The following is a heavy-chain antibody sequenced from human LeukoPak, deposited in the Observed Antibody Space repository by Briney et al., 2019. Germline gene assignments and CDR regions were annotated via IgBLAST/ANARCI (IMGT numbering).Heavy chain of an antibody. CDR1: GFTFSSYW. D-gene: IGHD3-22*01. V-gene: IGHV3-7*01. J-gene: IGHJ4*02. CDR2: INQDGSEK. CDR3: ARESPRTMILY. Sequence: GGSLRLSCAASGFTFSSYWMSWVRQAPGKGLEWVANINQDGSEKYYVDSVKGRFTISRDNAKNSLYLQMNSLTAEDTAVYSCARESPRTMILYWGQGTLVTVSS.